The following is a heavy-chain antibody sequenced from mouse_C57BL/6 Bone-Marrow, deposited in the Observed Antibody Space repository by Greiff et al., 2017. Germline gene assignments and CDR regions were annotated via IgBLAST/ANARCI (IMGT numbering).Heavy chain of an antibody. V-gene: IGHV5-4*01. Sequence: EVLLVQSGGGLVKPGGSLKLSCAASGFTFSSYAMSWVRQTPEKRLEWVATISDGGSYTYYPDNVKGRFTISRDNAKNNLYLQMSHLKSEDTAMYYCSRGGGNGALAYWGQGTLVTVSA. CDR3: SRGGGNGALAY. J-gene: IGHJ3*01. CDR2: ISDGGSYT. D-gene: IGHD2-1*01. CDR1: GFTFSSYA.